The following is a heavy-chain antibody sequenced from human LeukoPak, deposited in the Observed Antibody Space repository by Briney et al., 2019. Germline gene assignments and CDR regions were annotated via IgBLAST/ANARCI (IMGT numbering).Heavy chain of an antibody. J-gene: IGHJ5*02. D-gene: IGHD4-17*01. CDR1: GYSISSGYY. CDR3: ARAGDYGDYVGWFDP. Sequence: SETLSLTCSVSGYSISSGYYWGWIRQPPGKGLEWIGNIHHTGSTYYNPSLKSRVTISLDTSKNQFSLNLSSVSAADTAVYYCARAGDYGDYVGWFDPWGQGTLVTVSS. V-gene: IGHV4-38-2*02. CDR2: IHHTGST.